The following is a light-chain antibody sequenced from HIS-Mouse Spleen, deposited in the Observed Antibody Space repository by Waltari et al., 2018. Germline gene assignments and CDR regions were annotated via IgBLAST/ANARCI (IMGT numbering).Light chain of an antibody. CDR1: SSDVGSYNL. CDR2: EGS. Sequence: QSALTQPASVSGSPGPSIPISCTGPSSDVGSYNLVPWYQQHPGQAPKLMIYEGSKRPSGVSNRFSGSKSGNTASLTISGLQAEDEADYYCCSYAGSSTWVFGGGTKLTVL. CDR3: CSYAGSSTWV. V-gene: IGLV2-23*01. J-gene: IGLJ3*02.